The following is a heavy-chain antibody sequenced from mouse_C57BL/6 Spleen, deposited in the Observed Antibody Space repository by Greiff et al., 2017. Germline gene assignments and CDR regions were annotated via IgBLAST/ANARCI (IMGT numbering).Heavy chain of an antibody. CDR1: GYSITSGYY. CDR2: ISYDGSN. Sequence: EVQLQESGPGLVKPSQSLSLTCSVTGYSITSGYYWNWIRQFPGNKLEWMGYISYDGSNNYNPSLKNRISITRDTSKNQFFLKLNSVTTEDTATYYCAREDWYTPLAMDYWGQGTSVTVSS. CDR3: AREDWYTPLAMDY. D-gene: IGHD1-1*02. J-gene: IGHJ4*01. V-gene: IGHV3-6*01.